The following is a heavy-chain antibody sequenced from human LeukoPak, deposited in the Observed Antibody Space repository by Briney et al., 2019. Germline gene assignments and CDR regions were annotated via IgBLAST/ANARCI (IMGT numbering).Heavy chain of an antibody. D-gene: IGHD6-19*01. J-gene: IGHJ4*02. CDR3: AKGGSTNGWLFDY. V-gene: IGHV3-7*05. Sequence: GGSLRLSCAASGLTFSYFWMTWVRQAPGKGLEWVATIKPDGSDKYYVDSVKGRFTISRDNAKNSLYLQMDSLRAEDTAVYYCAKGGSTNGWLFDYWGQGSLVTVSS. CDR1: GLTFSYFW. CDR2: IKPDGSDK.